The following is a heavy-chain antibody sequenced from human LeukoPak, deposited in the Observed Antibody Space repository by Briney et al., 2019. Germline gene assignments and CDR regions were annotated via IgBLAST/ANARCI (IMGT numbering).Heavy chain of an antibody. CDR1: GGSFSGYY. CDR2: INHSGST. J-gene: IGHJ4*02. CDR3: ARERRRGYSYGQLVDY. V-gene: IGHV4-34*01. Sequence: PSETLSLTCAVYGGSFSGYYWSWIRQPPGKGLEWIGEINHSGSTNYNPSLKSRVTISVDTSKNQFSLKLSSVTAADTAVYYCARERRRGYSYGQLVDYWGQGTLVTVS. D-gene: IGHD5-18*01.